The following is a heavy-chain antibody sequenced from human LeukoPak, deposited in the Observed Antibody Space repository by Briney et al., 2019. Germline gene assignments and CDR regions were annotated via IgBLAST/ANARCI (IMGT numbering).Heavy chain of an antibody. Sequence: GGSLRLSCAASGFTFSSYWMHWVRQAPGKGLVWISHIKSDGSTTSYADSVKGRFTISRDNAKNTLYLQMNSLRAEDTVVYYCARDSVGGRPFDYWGQGTLVAVSS. CDR2: IKSDGSTT. V-gene: IGHV3-74*01. CDR1: GFTFSSYW. D-gene: IGHD1-26*01. J-gene: IGHJ4*02. CDR3: ARDSVGGRPFDY.